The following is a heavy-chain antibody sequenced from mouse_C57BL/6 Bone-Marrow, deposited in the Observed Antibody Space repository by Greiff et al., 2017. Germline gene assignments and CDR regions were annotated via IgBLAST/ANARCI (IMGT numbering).Heavy chain of an antibody. CDR1: GYTFTDYY. D-gene: IGHD1-1*01. CDR3: ARALYYGSRYAMDY. J-gene: IGHJ4*01. Sequence: EVQLQQSGPELVKPGASVKISCKASGYTFTDYYMNWVKQSHGKSLEWIGDINPNNGGTSYNQKFKGKATLTVDKSSSTAYMELRSLTSEDSAVYYCARALYYGSRYAMDYWGQGTSVTVSS. CDR2: INPNNGGT. V-gene: IGHV1-26*01.